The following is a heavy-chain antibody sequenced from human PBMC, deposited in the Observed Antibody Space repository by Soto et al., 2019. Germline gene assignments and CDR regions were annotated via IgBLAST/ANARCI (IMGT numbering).Heavy chain of an antibody. CDR1: GFTFSSYA. J-gene: IGHJ4*02. D-gene: IGHD3-3*01. CDR2: ISGSGGST. Sequence: GGSLRLSCAASGFTFSSYAMSWVRQAPGKGLEWVSAISGSGGSTYYADSVKGRFTISRDNSKNTLYLQMNSLRAEDTAVYYCAKQQVSDFWSGFLLPSLDYWGQGTLVTVSS. V-gene: IGHV3-23*01. CDR3: AKQQVSDFWSGFLLPSLDY.